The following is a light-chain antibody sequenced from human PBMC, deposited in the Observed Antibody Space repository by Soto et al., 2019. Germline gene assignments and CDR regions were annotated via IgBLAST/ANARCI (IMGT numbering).Light chain of an antibody. Sequence: QSALTQPASVSGSPGQSITISCTGTSSDVGSYNLVSWYQQHPGKAPKLMIYEVSKRPSGVSNRFSGSKSGNTASLTISGLQAEDEADYYCSSYTGGSTYVFGTGTKVTVL. J-gene: IGLJ1*01. CDR2: EVS. CDR1: SSDVGSYNL. V-gene: IGLV2-14*02. CDR3: SSYTGGSTYV.